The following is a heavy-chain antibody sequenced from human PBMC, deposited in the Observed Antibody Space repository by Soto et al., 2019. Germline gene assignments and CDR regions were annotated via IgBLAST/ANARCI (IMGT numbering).Heavy chain of an antibody. D-gene: IGHD1-26*01. CDR3: GKGRSGVVGFVY. Sequence: QVQLVQSGAEVKKSGASVKISCKASGYSFTGYYIHWVRQAPGQGFEWLGRISPNSGGTKDAQKLEGRGTMTRDESITTVFLDLINLSPDDKAVYYCGKGRSGVVGFVYWGQGTLVTVSS. J-gene: IGHJ4*02. V-gene: IGHV1-2*02. CDR2: ISPNSGGT. CDR1: GYSFTGYY.